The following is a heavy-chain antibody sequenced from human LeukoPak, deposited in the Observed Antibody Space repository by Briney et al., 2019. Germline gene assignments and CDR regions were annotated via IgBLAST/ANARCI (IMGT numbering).Heavy chain of an antibody. J-gene: IGHJ4*02. CDR2: INPSGGST. V-gene: IGHV1-46*01. Sequence: ASVKVSCKASGCTFTSYYMHWVRQAPGQGLEWMGIINPSGGSTSYAQKFQGRVTMTRDMSTSTVYMELSSLRSEDTAVYYCARDRQGSRVGATSFDYWGQGTLVAVSS. CDR3: ARDRQGSRVGATSFDY. D-gene: IGHD1-26*01. CDR1: GCTFTSYY.